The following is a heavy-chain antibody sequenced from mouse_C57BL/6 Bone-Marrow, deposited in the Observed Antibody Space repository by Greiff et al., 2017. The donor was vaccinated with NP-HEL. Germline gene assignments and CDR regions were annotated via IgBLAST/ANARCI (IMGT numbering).Heavy chain of an antibody. CDR1: GYAFTNYL. D-gene: IGHD2-4*01. CDR3: ARGGIYSDYAWFAY. Sequence: VQLQESGAELVRPGTSVKVSCKASGYAFTNYLIEWVKQRPGQGLEWIGVINPGSGGTNYNEKFKGKATLTADKSSSPAYMQLSSLTSEDSAVYFYARGGIYSDYAWFAYWGQGTLVTVSA. CDR2: INPGSGGT. V-gene: IGHV1-54*01. J-gene: IGHJ3*01.